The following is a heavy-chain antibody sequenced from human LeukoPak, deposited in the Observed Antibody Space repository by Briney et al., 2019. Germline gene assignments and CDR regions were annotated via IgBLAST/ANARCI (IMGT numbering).Heavy chain of an antibody. CDR2: ITSSTGYI. Sequence: GGSLRLSCAASGFTFSSYGMSWVRQAPGKGLEWVSSITSSTGYIYYTDSVKGRFTISRDSAKNSLYLQMNSLRAEDTAVYYCARASGYRSGWYVGYFDYWGQGTLVTVSS. CDR3: ARASGYRSGWYVGYFDY. J-gene: IGHJ4*02. CDR1: GFTFSSYG. D-gene: IGHD6-19*01. V-gene: IGHV3-21*01.